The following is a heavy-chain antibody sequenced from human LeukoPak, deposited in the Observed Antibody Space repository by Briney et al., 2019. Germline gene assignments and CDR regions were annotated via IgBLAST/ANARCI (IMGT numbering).Heavy chain of an antibody. D-gene: IGHD4-17*01. J-gene: IGHJ3*02. V-gene: IGHV4-39*07. CDR1: GGSISTSNYY. CDR3: ARTSGETVTTSGGAFDI. Sequence: SETLSLTCTVSGGSISTSNYYWGWIRQPPGKGLEWIGNIFYSGGTYYSPSVKSRVTISLDTSRNQFSLKLNSVTAADTAVYYCARTSGETVTTSGGAFDIWGQGTMVTVSS. CDR2: IFYSGGT.